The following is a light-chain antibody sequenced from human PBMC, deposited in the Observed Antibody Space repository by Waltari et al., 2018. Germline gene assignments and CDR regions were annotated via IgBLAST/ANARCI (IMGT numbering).Light chain of an antibody. CDR1: QSVLYSSNNKNY. CDR2: RAS. CDR3: PQYSTTLPYT. Sequence: DIVMTQSPDSLAVSLGERATINCKSSQSVLYSSNNKNYLAWYQQKPGQPPKLLIYRASHRESGVPDRLSGSVSGTNINLTITSLQAEDVAVYYCPQYSTTLPYTFGQGTKLEIK. J-gene: IGKJ2*01. V-gene: IGKV4-1*01.